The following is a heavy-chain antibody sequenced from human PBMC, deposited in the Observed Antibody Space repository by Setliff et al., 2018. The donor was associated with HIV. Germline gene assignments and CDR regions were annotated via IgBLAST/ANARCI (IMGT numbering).Heavy chain of an antibody. CDR2: ISYDGSNK. V-gene: IGHV3-30*04. J-gene: IGHJ4*02. CDR3: ARGSPLSDISGYYDY. CDR1: RFTFSSYA. D-gene: IGHD3-22*01. Sequence: GSLRLSCAASRFTFSSYAMHWVRQAPGKGLEWVAVISYDGSNKYYADSVKGRFTISRDNSKNTLYLQMNSLRAEDTAVYYCARGSPLSDISGYYDYWGQGTLVTVSS.